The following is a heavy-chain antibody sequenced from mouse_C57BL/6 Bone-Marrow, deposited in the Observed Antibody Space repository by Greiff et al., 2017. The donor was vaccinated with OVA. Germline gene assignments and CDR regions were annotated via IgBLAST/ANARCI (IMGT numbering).Heavy chain of an antibody. Sequence: DVMLVESGGGLVQPKGSLKLSCAASGFSFNTYAMNWVRQAPGKGLEWVARIRSKSNNYATYYADSVKDRFTISRDDSESMLYLQMNNLKTEDTAMYYCVRAYYGFDYWGQGTTLTVSS. CDR2: IRSKSNNYAT. CDR1: GFSFNTYA. D-gene: IGHD2-10*01. CDR3: VRAYYGFDY. J-gene: IGHJ2*01. V-gene: IGHV10-1*01.